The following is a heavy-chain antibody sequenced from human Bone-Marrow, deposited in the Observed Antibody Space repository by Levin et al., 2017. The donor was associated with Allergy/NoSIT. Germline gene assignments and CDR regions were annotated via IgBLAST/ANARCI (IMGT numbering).Heavy chain of an antibody. CDR3: ARDVRQYDFWSGYYTGDY. D-gene: IGHD3-3*01. Sequence: GESLKISCAASGFTFSSYAMHWVRQAPGKGLEWVAVISYDGSNKYYADSVKGRFTISRDNSKNTLYLQMNSLRAEDTAVYYCARDVRQYDFWSGYYTGDYWGQGTLVTVSS. V-gene: IGHV3-30-3*01. J-gene: IGHJ4*02. CDR2: ISYDGSNK. CDR1: GFTFSSYA.